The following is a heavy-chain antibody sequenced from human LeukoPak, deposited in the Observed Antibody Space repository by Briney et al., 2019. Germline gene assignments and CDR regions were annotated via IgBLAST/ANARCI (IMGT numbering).Heavy chain of an antibody. V-gene: IGHV3-7*01. CDR1: GFTFSGYY. CDR3: ARDSPSPTGY. D-gene: IGHD4-17*01. J-gene: IGHJ4*02. Sequence: GGSLRLSCAASGFTFSGYYMSWVRQAPGKGLEWVANINQDGSGEYYVDSVKGRFTISRDNAKNSLYLQMNSLRAEDTAVYYCARDSPSPTGYWGQGTLVTVSS. CDR2: INQDGSGE.